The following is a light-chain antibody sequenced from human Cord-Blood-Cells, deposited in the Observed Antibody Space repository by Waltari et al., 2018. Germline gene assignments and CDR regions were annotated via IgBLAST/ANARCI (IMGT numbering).Light chain of an antibody. Sequence: QSALTQPASVSGSPGQSLTISCTGTSSDVGGYNSVSWDQQHPGNAPKLMIYEVSNRPSGVSNRFSGSKSGNTASLTISGLQAEDEADYYCSSYTSSSTLVFGGGTKLTVL. V-gene: IGLV2-14*01. CDR2: EVS. CDR1: SSDVGGYNS. J-gene: IGLJ2*01. CDR3: SSYTSSSTLV.